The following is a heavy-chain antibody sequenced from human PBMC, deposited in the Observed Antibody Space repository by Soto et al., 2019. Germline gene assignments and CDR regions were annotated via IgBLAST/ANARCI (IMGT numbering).Heavy chain of an antibody. CDR1: GGSISSYY. D-gene: IGHD1-26*01. CDR3: AGGGGSPDY. V-gene: IGHV4-59*08. Sequence: QVQLQESGPGLVKPSETLSLTCTVSGGSISSYYWSWIRQPPGKGLEWIGYIYYSGSTNYNPSLKSRVTISVDTSKTHFSLKLSSVTAADTAVYYCAGGGGSPDYWGQGTLVTVSS. J-gene: IGHJ4*02. CDR2: IYYSGST.